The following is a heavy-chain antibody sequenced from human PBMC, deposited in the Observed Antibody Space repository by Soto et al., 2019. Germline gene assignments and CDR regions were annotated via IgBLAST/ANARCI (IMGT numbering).Heavy chain of an antibody. CDR2: IIPIFGTA. Sequence: SVKVSCKASGGTFSSYAISWVRQAPGQGLEWMGGIIPIFGTANYAQKFQGRVTITADKSTSTAYMELSSLRSEDTAVYYCARGVPLKPYYFDYWGQGTLVTVSS. CDR3: ARGVPLKPYYFDY. D-gene: IGHD3-16*02. V-gene: IGHV1-69*06. CDR1: GGTFSSYA. J-gene: IGHJ4*02.